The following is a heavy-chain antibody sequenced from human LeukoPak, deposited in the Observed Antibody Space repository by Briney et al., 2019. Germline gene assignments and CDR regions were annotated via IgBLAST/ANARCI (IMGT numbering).Heavy chain of an antibody. CDR3: ARGVAAAGGGEFDY. Sequence: LETLSLTCAVYGGSFSGYYWSWIRQPPGKGLEWIGEINHSGSTNYNPSLKSRVTISVDTSKNQFSLKLSSVTAADTAVYYCARGVAAAGGGEFDYWGQGTLVTVSS. CDR2: INHSGST. CDR1: GGSFSGYY. V-gene: IGHV4-34*01. J-gene: IGHJ4*02. D-gene: IGHD6-13*01.